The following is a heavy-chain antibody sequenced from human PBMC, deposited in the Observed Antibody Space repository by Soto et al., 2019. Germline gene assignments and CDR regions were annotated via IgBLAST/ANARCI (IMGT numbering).Heavy chain of an antibody. CDR3: ARGSWRSRSLYYYYGLDV. CDR1: GGSVSSGSYY. D-gene: IGHD3-16*01. CDR2: IDSSGST. Sequence: SETPSLTCTVSGGSVSSGSYYWSWIRQPPGKGLEWIGYIDSSGSTNYSPSLRRRVAISLNPSKNQFSLNLNSVAAADTAVYYRARGSWRSRSLYYYYGLDVWGQGPTVTVSS. J-gene: IGHJ6*02. V-gene: IGHV4-61*01.